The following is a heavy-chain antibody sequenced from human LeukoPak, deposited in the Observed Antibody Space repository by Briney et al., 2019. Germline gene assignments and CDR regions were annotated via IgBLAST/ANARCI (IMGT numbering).Heavy chain of an antibody. D-gene: IGHD6-6*01. V-gene: IGHV3-23*01. CDR1: GFTFSIDA. Sequence: GGSLRLSCAASGFTFSIDAMNWVRQAPGKGLEWVSGISNGGSTYYADSVKGRFTISRDYFQNTLYLQMNSLRAQETAVYYCAKETSSSFDYWGQGTLVTVSS. CDR3: AKETSSSFDY. CDR2: ISNGGST. J-gene: IGHJ4*02.